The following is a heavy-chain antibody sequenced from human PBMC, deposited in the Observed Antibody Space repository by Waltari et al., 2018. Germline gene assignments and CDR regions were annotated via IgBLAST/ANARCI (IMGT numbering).Heavy chain of an antibody. CDR1: GFTFSSYA. CDR2: ISGSGGST. Sequence: EVQLLESGGGLVQPGGSLRLSCAASGFTFSSYAMSWVRQAPGKGLEWVSAISGSGGSTYYADSVKGRFTISRDNAKNTLYLQRKGLRAEDTAVYYCAKGVSSSSGAPLYYFDYWGQGTLVTVSS. CDR3: AKGVSSSSGAPLYYFDY. V-gene: IGHV3-23*01. D-gene: IGHD6-6*01. J-gene: IGHJ4*02.